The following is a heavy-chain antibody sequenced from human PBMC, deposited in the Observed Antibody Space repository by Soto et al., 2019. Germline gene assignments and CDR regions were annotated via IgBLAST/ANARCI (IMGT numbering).Heavy chain of an antibody. CDR2: IYPADSET. CDR3: ARRPWLSGYYDY. CDR1: GYSFFSHW. D-gene: IGHD3-22*01. Sequence: GASLKISCKGSGYSFFSHWIGWVRQMPGKGLEWVGIIYPADSETRYSPSFQGQVTISVDKSINTAYLQWSSLKASDTAMYYCARRPWLSGYYDYWGHGTLVTVSS. J-gene: IGHJ4*01. V-gene: IGHV5-51*01.